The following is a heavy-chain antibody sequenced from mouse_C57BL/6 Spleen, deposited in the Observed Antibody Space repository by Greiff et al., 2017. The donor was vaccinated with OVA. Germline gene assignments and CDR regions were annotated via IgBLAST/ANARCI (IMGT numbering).Heavy chain of an antibody. CDR3: ARGGYGSSYDWYFDV. CDR1: GYTFTSYG. J-gene: IGHJ1*03. D-gene: IGHD1-1*01. V-gene: IGHV1-81*01. Sequence: QVQLQQSGAELARPGASVKLSCKASGYTFTSYGISWVKQRTGQGLEWIGEVYPRSGNTYYNEKFKGKATLTADKSSSTAYMELRSLTSEDSAVYCCARGGYGSSYDWYFDVWGTGTTVTVSS. CDR2: VYPRSGNT.